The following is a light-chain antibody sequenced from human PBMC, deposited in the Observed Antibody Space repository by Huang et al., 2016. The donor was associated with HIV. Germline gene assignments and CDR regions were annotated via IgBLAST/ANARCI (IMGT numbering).Light chain of an antibody. J-gene: IGKJ5*01. CDR2: DAS. V-gene: IGKV3-11*01. CDR3: QQRSTWPRSIT. Sequence: EIVLTQSPATLCLSPGERATVSCRASQNINDFLAWYQQTPGQPPRLLIYDASTRASGIPARFSGNGSGTDFTLMISSLEPEDFAVYYCQQRSTWPRSITFGQGTRLEI. CDR1: QNINDF.